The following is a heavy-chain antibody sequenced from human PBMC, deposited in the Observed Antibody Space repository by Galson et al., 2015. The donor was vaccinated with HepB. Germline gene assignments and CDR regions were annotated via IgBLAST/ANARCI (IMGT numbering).Heavy chain of an antibody. CDR2: ISYDGSNK. J-gene: IGHJ6*03. CDR1: GFTFSSYA. V-gene: IGHV3-30-3*01. Sequence: SLRLSCAASGFTFSSYAMHWVRQAPGKGLEWVAVISYDGSNKYYADSVKGRFTISRDNSKNTLYLQMNSLRAEDTAVYYCARDFLGTDYYYYYMDVWGKGTTVTVSS. D-gene: IGHD7-27*01. CDR3: ARDFLGTDYYYYYMDV.